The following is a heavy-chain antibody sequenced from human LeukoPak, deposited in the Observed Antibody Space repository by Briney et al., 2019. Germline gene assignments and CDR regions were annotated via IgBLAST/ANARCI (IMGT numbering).Heavy chain of an antibody. Sequence: SETLSLTCTVSGGSISSYYWSWIRQPAGKGLEWIGRIYTSGSTNYNPSLKSRVTMSVDMSKNQFSLKLTSVTAAETAVYYCAREGRYRYGYNEYHLYMDIWGKGTTVTVSS. D-gene: IGHD5-18*01. CDR2: IYTSGST. J-gene: IGHJ6*03. V-gene: IGHV4-4*07. CDR1: GGSISSYY. CDR3: AREGRYRYGYNEYHLYMDI.